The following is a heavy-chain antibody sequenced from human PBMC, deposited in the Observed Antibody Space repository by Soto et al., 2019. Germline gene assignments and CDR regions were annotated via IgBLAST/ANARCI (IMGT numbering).Heavy chain of an antibody. J-gene: IGHJ3*02. CDR3: ARDAKYYDSRGYYPPDAFDI. CDR2: IIPIFGTA. D-gene: IGHD3-22*01. Sequence: SVKVSCKASGGTFSSYATSWVRQAPGQGLEWMGGIIPIFGTANYAQKFQGRVTITADESTSTAYMELSSLRSEDTAVYHCARDAKYYDSRGYYPPDAFDIWGQGTMVTVSS. CDR1: GGTFSSYA. V-gene: IGHV1-69*13.